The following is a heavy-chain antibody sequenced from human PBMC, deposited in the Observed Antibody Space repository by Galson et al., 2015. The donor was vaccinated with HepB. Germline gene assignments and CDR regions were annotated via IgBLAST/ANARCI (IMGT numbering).Heavy chain of an antibody. CDR2: IIPILGIA. V-gene: IGHV1-69*10. J-gene: IGHJ3*02. CDR3: ARLYDSTFETFDI. Sequence: SVKVSCKASGGTFTSYAFSWVRQAPGQGLEWMGGIIPILGIANYAQIFQGRVTITADKSTSTAYMELSSLRSEDTAVYYCARLYDSTFETFDIWGQGTMVTVSS. CDR1: GGTFTSYA. D-gene: IGHD3-16*01.